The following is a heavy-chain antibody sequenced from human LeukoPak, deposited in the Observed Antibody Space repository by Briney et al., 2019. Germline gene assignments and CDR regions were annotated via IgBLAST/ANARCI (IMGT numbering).Heavy chain of an antibody. CDR2: ISAYNGNT. D-gene: IGHD3-3*01. J-gene: IGHJ5*02. CDR3: ARAQSVTPFGVVIYNWFDP. CDR1: GYTFTSYG. V-gene: IGHV1-18*01. Sequence: GASVKVSCKASGYTFTSYGISWVRQAPGQGLEWMGWISAYNGNTNYAQKLQGRVTMTTDTSTSTAYMELRSLRSDDTAVYYCARAQSVTPFGVVIYNWFDPWGQGTLVTVSS.